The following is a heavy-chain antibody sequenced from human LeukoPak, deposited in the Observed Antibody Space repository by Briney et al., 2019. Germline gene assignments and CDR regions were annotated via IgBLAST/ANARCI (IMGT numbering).Heavy chain of an antibody. Sequence: RXSXXAXGFTFXXYAMSWVRQAPGKGLEWVSAISGSGGSTYYADSVKGRFTISRDNSKNTLYLQMNSLRAEDTAVYYCAKFSSKSAYYDFWSGYLAYNWFDPWGQGTLVTVSS. CDR3: AKFSSKSAYYDFWSGYLAYNWFDP. CDR1: GFTFXXYA. D-gene: IGHD3-3*01. CDR2: ISGSGGST. J-gene: IGHJ5*02. V-gene: IGHV3-23*01.